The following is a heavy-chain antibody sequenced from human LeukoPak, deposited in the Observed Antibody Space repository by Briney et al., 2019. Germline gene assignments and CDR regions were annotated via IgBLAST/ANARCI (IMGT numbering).Heavy chain of an antibody. CDR3: ARDRGTTSSSGWYFDP. D-gene: IGHD2-2*01. Sequence: AGGSLRLSCAASGFTFSGSGMHWVRQAPGKGLEWAAIIWYDGSNKYYADSVKGRFSVFRDNSKDTLYLQMNSLRAEDTAVYYCARDRGTTSSSGWYFDPWGRGTLVTVSS. CDR1: GFTFSGSG. CDR2: IWYDGSNK. J-gene: IGHJ2*01. V-gene: IGHV3-33*01.